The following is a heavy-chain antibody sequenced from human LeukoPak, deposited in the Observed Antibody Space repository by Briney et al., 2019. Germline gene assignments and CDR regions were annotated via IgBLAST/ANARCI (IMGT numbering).Heavy chain of an antibody. CDR1: GGSIRSYY. CDR3: ARWIRGVRKYYFDY. CDR2: IYYSGST. Sequence: SETLSLTCTVSGGSIRSYYWSWIRQPPGKGLEWIGYIYYSGSTNYNPSLKSRVTISVDTSKNQFSLKLSSVTAADTAVYYCARWIRGVRKYYFDYWGQGTLVTVSS. J-gene: IGHJ4*02. D-gene: IGHD3-10*01. V-gene: IGHV4-59*12.